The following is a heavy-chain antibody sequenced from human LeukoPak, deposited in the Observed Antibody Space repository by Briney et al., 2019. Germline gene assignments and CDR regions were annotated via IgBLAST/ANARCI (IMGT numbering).Heavy chain of an antibody. J-gene: IGHJ4*02. D-gene: IGHD3-22*01. CDR2: INPNSGGT. CDR3: ARDGDYYDSSGYCIY. Sequence: ASVKVSCKASGYTFTGYYMHWVRQAPGQGLEWMGWINPNSGGTNYAQKLQGRVTMTTDTSTSTAYMELRSLRSDDTAVYYCARDGDYYDSSGYCIYWGQGTLVTVSS. V-gene: IGHV1-2*02. CDR1: GYTFTGYY.